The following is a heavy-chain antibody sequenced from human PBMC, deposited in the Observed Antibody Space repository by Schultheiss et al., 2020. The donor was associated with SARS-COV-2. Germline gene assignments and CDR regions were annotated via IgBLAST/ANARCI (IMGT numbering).Heavy chain of an antibody. D-gene: IGHD6-13*01. CDR2: IYYSGST. J-gene: IGHJ4*02. CDR3: ASLPIAAAGTVDY. Sequence: SQTLSLTCTVSGGSISSSSYYWGWIRQPPGKGLEWIGSIYYSGSTNYNPSLKSRVTMSVDTSKNQFSLKLSSVTAADTAVYYCASLPIAAAGTVDYWGQGTLVTVSS. CDR1: GGSISSSSYY. V-gene: IGHV4-39*07.